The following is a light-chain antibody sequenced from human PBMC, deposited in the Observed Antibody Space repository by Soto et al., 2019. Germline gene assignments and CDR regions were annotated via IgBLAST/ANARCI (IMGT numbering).Light chain of an antibody. CDR1: QSIRSW. CDR2: DAY. Sequence: DIQITQSPSIPSASVGDRVTITFRASQSIRSWLAWYQQKPGKAPKLLIYDAYSLESGVPSRFSGRRSGTEFTLTIASLQPEDFAAYYCQQYESYSPLTFGRGTKVDIK. V-gene: IGKV1-5*01. J-gene: IGKJ4*01. CDR3: QQYESYSPLT.